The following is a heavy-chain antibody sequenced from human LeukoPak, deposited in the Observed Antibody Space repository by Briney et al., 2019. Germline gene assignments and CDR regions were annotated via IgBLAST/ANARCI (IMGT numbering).Heavy chain of an antibody. J-gene: IGHJ3*01. CDR1: AFTFSNYA. CDR2: ISRSGDYT. CDR3: AKQRLGGLRSGFDV. Sequence: GGSLRLSCAASAFTFSNYAMNWVRQAPGKGLEWVSGISRSGDYTYYADSVRGRFTISRDNSKNTLYLQMSSLRAEDTALYYCAKQRLGGLRSGFDVWGQGTMATVSS. D-gene: IGHD4-17*01. V-gene: IGHV3-23*01.